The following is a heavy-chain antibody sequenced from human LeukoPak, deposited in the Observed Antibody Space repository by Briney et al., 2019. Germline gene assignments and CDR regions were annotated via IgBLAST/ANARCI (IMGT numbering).Heavy chain of an antibody. D-gene: IGHD4-17*01. CDR3: ARAGGLAVTTYYFDC. J-gene: IGHJ4*02. CDR1: GYTFTSYG. CDR2: ISAYNGNT. V-gene: IGHV1-18*01. Sequence: GESLKISCKASGYTFTSYGISWVRQAPGQGLEWMGWISAYNGNTNYAQKLQGRVTMTTDTSTGTAYMELRSLRSDDTAVYYCARAGGLAVTTYYFDCWGQGTLVTVSS.